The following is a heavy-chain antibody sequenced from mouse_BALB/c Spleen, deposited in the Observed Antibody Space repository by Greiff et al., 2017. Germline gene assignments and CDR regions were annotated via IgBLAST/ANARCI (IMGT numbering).Heavy chain of an antibody. J-gene: IGHJ3*01. V-gene: IGHV6-6*02. D-gene: IGHD2-1*01. CDR1: GFTFSNYW. CDR3: TRGGNYVKFAY. CDR2: IRLKSNNYAT. Sequence: EVKLEESGGGLVQPGGSMKLSCVASGFTFSNYWMNWVRQSPEKGLEWVAEIRLKSNNYATHYAESVKGRFTISRDDSKSSVYLQMNNLRAEDTGIYYCTRGGNYVKFAYWGQGTLVTVSA.